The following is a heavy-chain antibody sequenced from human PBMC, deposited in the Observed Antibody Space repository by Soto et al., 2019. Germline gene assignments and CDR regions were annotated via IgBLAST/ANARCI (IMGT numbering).Heavy chain of an antibody. J-gene: IGHJ5*02. V-gene: IGHV4-31*03. CDR2: IYYSGST. Sequence: QVQLQESGPGLVKPSQTLSLTCTVSGGSISSGGYYWSWIRQHPGKGLEWIGYIYYSGSTYYNPSRNSRVTISVDTSKNQFSLKLSSVTAADTAVYYCARVGGITGTTSVGTWGQGTLVTVSS. D-gene: IGHD1-20*01. CDR1: GGSISSGGYY. CDR3: ARVGGITGTTSVGT.